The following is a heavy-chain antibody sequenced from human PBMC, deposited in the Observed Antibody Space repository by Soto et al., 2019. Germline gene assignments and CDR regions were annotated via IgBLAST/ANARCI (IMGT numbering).Heavy chain of an antibody. CDR1: GFTFSSYA. J-gene: IGHJ5*02. CDR2: ISSNGGST. V-gene: IGHV3-64D*06. CDR3: VKATYYYDSSGYPYNWFDP. Sequence: GGSLRLSCSASGFTFSSYAMHWVRQAPGKGLEYVSAISSNGGSTYYADSVKGRFTISRDNSKNTLYLQMSSLRAEGTAVYYCVKATYYYDSSGYPYNWFDPWGQGTLVTVSS. D-gene: IGHD3-22*01.